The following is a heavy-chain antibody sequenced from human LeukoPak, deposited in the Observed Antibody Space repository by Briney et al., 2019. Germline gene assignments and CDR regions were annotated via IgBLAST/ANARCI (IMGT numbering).Heavy chain of an antibody. CDR3: ARATPPPVYYYDSSGYSEYFQH. Sequence: SETLSLTCTVSGYSISSGYYWGWPRQPPGKGLAWIGRIYHSGSTYYNPSLKSRVTISVDTSKNQFSLKLSSVTAADAAAYYCARATPPPVYYYDSSGYSEYFQHWGQGTLVTVSS. CDR2: IYHSGST. CDR1: GYSISSGYY. D-gene: IGHD3-22*01. V-gene: IGHV4-38-2*02. J-gene: IGHJ1*01.